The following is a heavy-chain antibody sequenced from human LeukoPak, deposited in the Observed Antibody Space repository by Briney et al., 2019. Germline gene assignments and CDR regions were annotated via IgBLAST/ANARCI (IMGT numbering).Heavy chain of an antibody. CDR1: GYTFTSYD. V-gene: IGHV1-8*01. J-gene: IGHJ6*02. CDR3: ARERSGGNGMDV. D-gene: IGHD2-15*01. CDR2: MNLNSGNT. Sequence: SVKVSCRASGYTFTSYDINWVRQATGQGLEWMGWMNLNSGNTGYAQKFQGRVTMTRNTSISTTYMDLSGLRSEDTAVSYCARERSGGNGMDVWGQGNTVTVSS.